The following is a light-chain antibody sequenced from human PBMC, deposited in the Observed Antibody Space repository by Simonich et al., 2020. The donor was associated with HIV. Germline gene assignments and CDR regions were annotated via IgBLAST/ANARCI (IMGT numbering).Light chain of an antibody. CDR3: MQALQTPPT. CDR1: QSLLHRNGYNN. Sequence: DIVMTQSPLSLPVTPGEPASISCRSSQSLLHRNGYNNLDWYLQKPGQSPQLLIYLESKRASGVPDRVSGSGSGTDFTLKISRVEAEDVGVYYCMQALQTPPTFGQGTKVEIK. CDR2: LES. J-gene: IGKJ1*01. V-gene: IGKV2-28*01.